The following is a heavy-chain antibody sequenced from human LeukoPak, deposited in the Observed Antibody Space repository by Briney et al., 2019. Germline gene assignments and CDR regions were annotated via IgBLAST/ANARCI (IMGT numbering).Heavy chain of an antibody. V-gene: IGHV4-39*01. CDR3: ARQVSDYYYHYMDV. CDR1: GASISTSTYY. Sequence: SETLSLTCTVSGASISTSTYYWGWVRQPPGKGLEWIGNIYYTGTTYYNPSLNSRVTVSEDTCRRRSSLMLSSVTAADTAIYFCARQVSDYYYHYMDVWGEGTTVIVSS. J-gene: IGHJ6*03. CDR2: IYYTGTT.